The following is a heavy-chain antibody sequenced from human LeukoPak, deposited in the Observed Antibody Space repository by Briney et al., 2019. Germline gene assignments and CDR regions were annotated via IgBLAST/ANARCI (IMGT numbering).Heavy chain of an antibody. Sequence: PETLSLTCTVSGGSISSSGSYWGWLRQPPGKGLEWIGSIYYSGNTYNPSLKSRVTVTADTSKNQFSLELASGAAADTAVYYCARRRHSSSGSAYWGQGTQVTVSS. CDR2: IYYSGNT. J-gene: IGHJ4*02. V-gene: IGHV4-39*01. D-gene: IGHD3-10*01. CDR1: GGSISSSGSY. CDR3: ARRRHSSSGSAY.